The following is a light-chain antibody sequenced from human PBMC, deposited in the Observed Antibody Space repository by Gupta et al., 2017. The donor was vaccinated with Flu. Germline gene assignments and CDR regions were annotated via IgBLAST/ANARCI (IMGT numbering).Light chain of an antibody. Sequence: SYVLTQPPSVSVAPRQTARITCGGNNLGSKSVHWYPQKAGQAPVLVVSYDSDRPSGIPERFSGSKSGNTATLTITTVQAGDEAVYYCQVWNATSEHVVFGGGTKLTVL. CDR2: YDS. J-gene: IGLJ3*02. CDR3: QVWNATSEHVV. V-gene: IGLV3-21*02. CDR1: NLGSKS.